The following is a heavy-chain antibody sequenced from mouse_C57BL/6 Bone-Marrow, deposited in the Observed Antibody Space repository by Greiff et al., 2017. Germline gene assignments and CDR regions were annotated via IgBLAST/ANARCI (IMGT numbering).Heavy chain of an antibody. CDR2: IYLGNGYT. CDR3: GRARDYDHWPFAY. D-gene: IGHD2-4*01. Sequence: EVQLVESGAELVRPGSSVKMSCKTSGYTFTSYGINWVKQRPGQGLEWIGYIYLGNGYTEYNEKFKGKATLTSDTSSSTAYMQLSSLTYEDSAFYFCGRARDYDHWPFAYWGQGTLVTVSA. J-gene: IGHJ3*01. V-gene: IGHV1-58*01. CDR1: GYTFTSYG.